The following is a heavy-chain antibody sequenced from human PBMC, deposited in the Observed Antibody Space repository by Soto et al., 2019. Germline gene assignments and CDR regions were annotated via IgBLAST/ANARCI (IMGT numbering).Heavy chain of an antibody. D-gene: IGHD3-16*01. CDR1: GLTFRIYG. Sequence: PGGSLGLSCAASGLTFRIYGMHGVRKAPGKGLEWVAVISYDGSNKYYADSVKGRFTISRDNSKNTLYLQMNSLRAEDTAVYYCAKCTRGRGLRWGYYYYGMDVWGQGTTVTVSS. CDR2: ISYDGSNK. CDR3: AKCTRGRGLRWGYYYYGMDV. V-gene: IGHV3-30*18. J-gene: IGHJ6*02.